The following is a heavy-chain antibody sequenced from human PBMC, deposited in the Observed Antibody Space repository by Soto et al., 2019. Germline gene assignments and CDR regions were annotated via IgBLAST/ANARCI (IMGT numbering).Heavy chain of an antibody. CDR2: IYYSGST. Sequence: PSETLPLTCTVSGGSISSYYWSWIRQPPGKGLEWIGYIYYSGSTNYNPSLKSRVTISVDTSKNQFSLKLSSVTVADTAVYYCARGLRYSYGLYFDYWGQGTLVTVSS. V-gene: IGHV4-59*12. D-gene: IGHD5-18*01. J-gene: IGHJ4*02. CDR3: ARGLRYSYGLYFDY. CDR1: GGSISSYY.